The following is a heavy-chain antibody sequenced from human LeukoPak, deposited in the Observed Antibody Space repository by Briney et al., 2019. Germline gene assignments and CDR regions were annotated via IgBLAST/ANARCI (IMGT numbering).Heavy chain of an antibody. CDR3: AKDPDY. CDR1: GFTFSSYG. Sequence: GGSLRLSCAASGFTFSSYGMHWVRQAPGKGLEWVAVISYDGSNKYYADSVKGRFTISRDNSKNTLYLQMNSLRAEDTAVYYCAKDPDYWGQGTLVTVSS. V-gene: IGHV3-30*18. CDR2: ISYDGSNK. J-gene: IGHJ4*02.